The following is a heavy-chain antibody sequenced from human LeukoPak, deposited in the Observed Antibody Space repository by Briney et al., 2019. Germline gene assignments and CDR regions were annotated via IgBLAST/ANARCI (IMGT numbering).Heavy chain of an antibody. V-gene: IGHV3-33*01. Sequence: PGGSLRLSCAASGFTLRSYGMHWVRQAPGKGLEWVAVMWYDGTKKYYADSVKGRFIISKDNSKNTVYLQMNSLRVEDTAVYYCARDSDTNSHYSSLDYWGQGTLVTVS. CDR2: MWYDGTKK. CDR1: GFTLRSYG. J-gene: IGHJ4*02. D-gene: IGHD2-8*01. CDR3: ARDSDTNSHYSSLDY.